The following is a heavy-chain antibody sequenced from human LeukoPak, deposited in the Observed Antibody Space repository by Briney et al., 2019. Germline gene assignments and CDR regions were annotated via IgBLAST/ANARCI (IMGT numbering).Heavy chain of an antibody. CDR1: GGSISSYY. D-gene: IGHD2-21*02. J-gene: IGHJ3*02. Sequence: SETLSLTCTVSGGSISSYYWSWIRQPPGKGLEWIGYIYYSGSTNYSPSLKSRVTISVDTSKNQFSLKLSSVTAADTAVYYCARLISTADAFDIWGQGTMVTVSS. CDR2: IYYSGST. V-gene: IGHV4-59*08. CDR3: ARLISTADAFDI.